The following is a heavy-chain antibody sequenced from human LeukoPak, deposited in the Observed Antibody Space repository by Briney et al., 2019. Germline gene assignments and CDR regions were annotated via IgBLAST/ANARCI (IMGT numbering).Heavy chain of an antibody. CDR2: IHSSGST. J-gene: IGHJ4*02. D-gene: IGHD3-22*01. Sequence: SETLSLTCTVFGGSISSYYWSWIRQPAGKGLEWIGRIHSSGSTDYNPSLKSRVTMSVDTSKNQFSLKVRSVTAADTAVYYCARARIPKGYYYDSSGFFDYWGQGTLVTVSS. CDR3: ARARIPKGYYYDSSGFFDY. CDR1: GGSISSYY. V-gene: IGHV4-4*07.